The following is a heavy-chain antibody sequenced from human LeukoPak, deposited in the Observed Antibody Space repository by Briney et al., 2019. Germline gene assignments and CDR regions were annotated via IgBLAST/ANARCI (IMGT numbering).Heavy chain of an antibody. V-gene: IGHV1-46*01. CDR3: ARVLAAAGAVQFAFDI. J-gene: IGHJ3*02. D-gene: IGHD6-13*01. Sequence: ASVKVSCKASGYSFTNYYMDWVRQAPGQGLEWMGEINPSGGRISYAQKFQGRVTMTRDMSTSTVYMELHSLRSDDTGVYYCARVLAAAGAVQFAFDIWGQGTMVTVSS. CDR2: INPSGGRI. CDR1: GYSFTNYY.